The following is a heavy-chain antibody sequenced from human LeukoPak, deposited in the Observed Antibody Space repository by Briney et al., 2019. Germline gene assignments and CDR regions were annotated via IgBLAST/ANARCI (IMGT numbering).Heavy chain of an antibody. CDR1: GYTFTSYA. J-gene: IGHJ5*02. D-gene: IGHD5-24*01. V-gene: IGHV7-4-1*02. CDR3: ARDFLIEMATIGGYVWFDP. Sequence: ASVKVSCKASGYTFTSYAMNWVRQAPGQRLEWMGWINTNTGNPTYAQGFTGRFVFSLDTSVSTAYLQISSLKAEDTAVYYCARDFLIEMATIGGYVWFDPWGQGTLVTVSS. CDR2: INTNTGNP.